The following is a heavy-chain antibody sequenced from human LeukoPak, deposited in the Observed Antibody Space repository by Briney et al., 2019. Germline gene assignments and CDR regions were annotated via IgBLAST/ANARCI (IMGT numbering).Heavy chain of an antibody. CDR1: GFTFDDYG. Sequence: GGSLRLSCAASGFTFDDYGMSWVRQAPGKGLEWVSVIYSGGGTYYTDSVKGRFTISRDNSKNTLYLQMNSLRAEDTAVYYCARVESTSPAEYFQHWGQGTLVTVSS. J-gene: IGHJ1*01. CDR3: ARVESTSPAEYFQH. CDR2: IYSGGGT. D-gene: IGHD2-2*01. V-gene: IGHV3-53*01.